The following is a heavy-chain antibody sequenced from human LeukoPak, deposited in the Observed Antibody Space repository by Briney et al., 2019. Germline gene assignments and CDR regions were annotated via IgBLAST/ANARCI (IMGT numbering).Heavy chain of an antibody. CDR1: GGSISSYY. CDR2: IYYSGST. Sequence: SETLSLTCTVSGGSISSYYWSWIRQPPGKGLEWIGYIYYSGSTNYNPSLKSRVTISVDTSKNQFSLKLSSVTAADTAVYYCARVFTKFYFDYWGQGTLVTVSS. D-gene: IGHD3-10*02. J-gene: IGHJ4*02. CDR3: ARVFTKFYFDY. V-gene: IGHV4-59*08.